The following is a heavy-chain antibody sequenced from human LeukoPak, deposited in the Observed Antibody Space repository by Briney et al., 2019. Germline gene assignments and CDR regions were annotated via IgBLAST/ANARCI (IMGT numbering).Heavy chain of an antibody. V-gene: IGHV3-73*01. J-gene: IGHJ5*02. CDR2: IRSKANSYAT. CDR1: GFTFSGSA. CDR3: ARAFALGGAMVTSYWLDP. D-gene: IGHD5-18*01. Sequence: GGSLRLSCAASGFTFSGSAMHWVRQASGKGLEWVGRIRSKANSYATAYAASVKGRFTISRDDSKNTAYLQMNSLKTEDTAVYYCARAFALGGAMVTSYWLDPWGQGTLVTVSS.